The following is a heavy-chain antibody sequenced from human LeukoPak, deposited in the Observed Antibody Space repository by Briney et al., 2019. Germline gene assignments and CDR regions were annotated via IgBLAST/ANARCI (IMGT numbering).Heavy chain of an antibody. CDR3: ASFRWAIGFEY. J-gene: IGHJ4*02. V-gene: IGHV4-34*01. D-gene: IGHD2-2*02. CDR1: GGSFSGYY. Sequence: PSXTLSLTCAVYGGSFSGYYWTFIRQTPGKGLEWIGEINHSGSTNYNPSLKSRVTISVDTSKNQVSLKLNSVTAADTAVYYCASFRWAIGFEYWGQGTLVTVSS. CDR2: INHSGST.